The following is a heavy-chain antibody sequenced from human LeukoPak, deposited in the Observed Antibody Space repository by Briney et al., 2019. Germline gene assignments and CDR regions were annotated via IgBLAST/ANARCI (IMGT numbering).Heavy chain of an antibody. D-gene: IGHD3-10*01. CDR1: GFTFSTHG. CDR3: AKEGDYYGSGSYRDGFDI. Sequence: GSLRLSCAASGFTFSTHGMHWVRQAPGKGLEWVAFIRYDGIKYYADSVKGRFTISRDSFKNTLYLQMNSLRPEDTAVYYCAKEGDYYGSGSYRDGFDIWGQGTRATVSS. J-gene: IGHJ3*02. CDR2: IRYDGIK. V-gene: IGHV3-30*02.